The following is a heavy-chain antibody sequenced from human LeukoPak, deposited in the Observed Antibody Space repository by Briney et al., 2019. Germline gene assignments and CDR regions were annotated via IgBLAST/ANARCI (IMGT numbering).Heavy chain of an antibody. CDR2: ISYDGSNK. Sequence: PGGSLRLSCAASGFTFSSYGMHWVRQAPGKGLEWVAVISYDGSNKYYADSVKGRFTISRDNSKNTLYLQMNSLRPEDTAVYYCAKRGGNYPFDYWGQGTLVTVSS. V-gene: IGHV3-30*18. CDR3: AKRGGNYPFDY. CDR1: GFTFSSYG. J-gene: IGHJ4*02. D-gene: IGHD1-7*01.